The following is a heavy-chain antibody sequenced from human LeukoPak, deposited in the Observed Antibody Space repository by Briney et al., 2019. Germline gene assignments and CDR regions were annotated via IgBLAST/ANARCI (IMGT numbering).Heavy chain of an antibody. J-gene: IGHJ6*02. CDR2: IIPILDIT. D-gene: IGHD5-24*01. CDR1: GGTFSTYG. CDR3: ARGRRDGYNFDNYYGMDV. V-gene: IGHV1-69*10. Sequence: SVTVSCKASGGTFSTYGISWVRQAPGQGPEWMGRIIPILDITNYAHTFQGRVTITGDKSTSTAFMELNSLRSEDTAVYYCARGRRDGYNFDNYYGMDVWGQGTTVIVSS.